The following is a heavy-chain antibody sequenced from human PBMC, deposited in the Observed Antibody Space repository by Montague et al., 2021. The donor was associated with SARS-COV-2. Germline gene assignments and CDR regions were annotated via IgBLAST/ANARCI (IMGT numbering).Heavy chain of an antibody. V-gene: IGHV6-1*01. Sequence: CAISGDSVSSNMAAWNWIRQSPSRVLEWLGRTYYRSKWYNDYAVSVRSRITISPDTSKNQFSLQLNSVTPEDTAVYYCTQERGPGRTTWHYFDYWGQGTPVTVSS. CDR3: TQERGPGRTTWHYFDY. CDR2: TYYRSKWYN. J-gene: IGHJ4*02. CDR1: GDSVSSNMAA. D-gene: IGHD1-14*01.